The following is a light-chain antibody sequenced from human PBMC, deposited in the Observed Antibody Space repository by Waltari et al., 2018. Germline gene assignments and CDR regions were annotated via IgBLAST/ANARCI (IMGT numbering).Light chain of an antibody. V-gene: IGKV3-11*01. J-gene: IGKJ4*01. CDR3: QQRYSWPLT. Sequence: ILFTQSPATLSLSPGERATLSCRSSQIISNYLAWYQHKPGQAPRRLISAASNRATGIPTRFSGSGSGTDFALTISSLEPEDFAVYYCQQRYSWPLTFGGGTKVEIK. CDR1: QIISNY. CDR2: AAS.